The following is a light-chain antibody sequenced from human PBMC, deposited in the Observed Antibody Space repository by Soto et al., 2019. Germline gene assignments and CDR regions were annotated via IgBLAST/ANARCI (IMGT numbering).Light chain of an antibody. J-gene: IGKJ4*01. CDR3: QQYSSCPLT. Sequence: EIVMTQSPATLSVSPGERATLSCRASQSVINSYLAWYQQKPGQAPRLLIYGVSTRATRIPARFSGSGSGTEFTLTISSLQSEDFAVYYCQQYSSCPLTFGGGTKVEIK. CDR1: QSVINSY. CDR2: GVS. V-gene: IGKV3-15*01.